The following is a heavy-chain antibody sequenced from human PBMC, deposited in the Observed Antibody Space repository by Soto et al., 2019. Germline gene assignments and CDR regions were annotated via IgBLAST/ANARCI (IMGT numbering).Heavy chain of an antibody. V-gene: IGHV4-59*01. CDR1: GGYISGYY. J-gene: IGHJ4*02. CDR3: ARVTTGYLDY. Sequence: WETLSLTYTVSGGYISGYYWTWIRQPPGRGLAYIGDIFYTGSTNYNPSLESRVSISVEAAKNQFSLKLTSVTAADTAVYYCARVTTGYLDYWGQGTLVTAPQ. CDR2: IFYTGST. D-gene: IGHD3-9*01.